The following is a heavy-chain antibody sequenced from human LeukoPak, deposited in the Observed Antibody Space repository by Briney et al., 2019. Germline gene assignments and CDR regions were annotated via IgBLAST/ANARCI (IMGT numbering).Heavy chain of an antibody. D-gene: IGHD1-20*01. CDR1: RYTLTRYA. CDR3: ARSLEYNWNYFDY. V-gene: IGHV1-3*03. Sequence: ASVKVSCKASRYTLTRYAMHWVRQARARRLEWMGGINAGNGNTKYSQEFQGRVTITRDTSASTAYMELSSLRSEDMAVYYCARSLEYNWNYFDYWGQGTLVTVSS. CDR2: INAGNGNT. J-gene: IGHJ4*02.